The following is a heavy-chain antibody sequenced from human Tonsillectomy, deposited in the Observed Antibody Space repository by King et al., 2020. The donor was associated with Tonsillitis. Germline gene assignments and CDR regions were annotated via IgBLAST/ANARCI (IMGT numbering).Heavy chain of an antibody. CDR3: ARDGAWHYYGMDV. CDR2: IYYSGST. J-gene: IGHJ6*02. D-gene: IGHD1-26*01. Sequence: VQLQESAPALVKPSETLSLTCSVSGGSVSSAHYYWSWIRQPPGKGLEWIGYIYYSGSTNYNPSLKSRVTISVDTSKNQFSLKLSSVTAADTAVYYCARDGAWHYYGMDVWGQGTTVTVSS. CDR1: GGSVSSAHYY. V-gene: IGHV4-61*01.